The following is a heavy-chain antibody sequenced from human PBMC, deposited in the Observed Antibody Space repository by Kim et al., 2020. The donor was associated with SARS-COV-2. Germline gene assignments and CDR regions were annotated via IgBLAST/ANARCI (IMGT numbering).Heavy chain of an antibody. D-gene: IGHD2-21*02. V-gene: IGHV4-59*01. Sequence: SETLSLTCTVSGGSISSYYWSWIRQPPGKGLEWIGYIYYSGSTNYNPSLKSRVTISVDTSKNQFSLKLSSVTAADTAVYYCARGGDCGGDCYFPARDYYYGMDVWGQGTTVTVSS. CDR2: IYYSGST. CDR3: ARGGDCGGDCYFPARDYYYGMDV. CDR1: GGSISSYY. J-gene: IGHJ6*02.